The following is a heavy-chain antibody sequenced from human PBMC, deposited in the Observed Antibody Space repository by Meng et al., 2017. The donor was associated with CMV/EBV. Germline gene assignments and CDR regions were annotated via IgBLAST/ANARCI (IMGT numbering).Heavy chain of an antibody. CDR3: AREGMVGYYYYYGMDV. J-gene: IGHJ6*02. CDR1: CGSISSSSYY. D-gene: IGHD1-26*01. Sequence: SETLSLTCTVSCGSISSSSYYWGWLRQPPGKGLEWIGSIYYSGSTYYNPSLKSRVTISVDTSKNQFSLKLSSVTAADTAVYYCAREGMVGYYYYYGMDVWGQGTTVTVSS. CDR2: IYYSGST. V-gene: IGHV4-39*07.